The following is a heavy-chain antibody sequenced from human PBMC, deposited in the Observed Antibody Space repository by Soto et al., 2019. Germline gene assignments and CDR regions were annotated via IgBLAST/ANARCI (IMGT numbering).Heavy chain of an antibody. V-gene: IGHV4-30-2*01. CDR2: IHHSGST. Sequence: QLQLQESGSGLVKPSQTLSLTCAVSGGSISSGGYSWSWIRQPPGKGLEWIGYIHHSGSTYYNPSLRSRVTTSVDRAKNPFSLKLSSVPAADTAVYCCARGQVVAAQHWGQGTLVTVSS. CDR3: ARGQVVAAQH. D-gene: IGHD2-15*01. CDR1: GGSISSGGYS. J-gene: IGHJ4*02.